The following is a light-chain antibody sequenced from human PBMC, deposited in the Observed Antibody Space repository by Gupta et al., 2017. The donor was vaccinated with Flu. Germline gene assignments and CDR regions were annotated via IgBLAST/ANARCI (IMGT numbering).Light chain of an antibody. CDR1: NIGTKS. J-gene: IGLJ3*02. V-gene: IGLV3-21*02. CDR3: QVLDRSSDQWV. Sequence: SYVLTQPPSVSVAPGQTARITCGGNNIGTKSVQWHQQKPGQAPVVVVYDDSDRPSRIPERFSGSNSGNTATLTISRVEAGDEADYYCQVLDRSSDQWVVGGGTRLTVL. CDR2: DDS.